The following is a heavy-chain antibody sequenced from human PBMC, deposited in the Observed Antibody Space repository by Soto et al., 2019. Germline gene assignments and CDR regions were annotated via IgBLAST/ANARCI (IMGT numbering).Heavy chain of an antibody. CDR3: ATYLRGGAVAGSPYFDY. CDR1: GGSISSGDYY. V-gene: IGHV4-30-4*01. J-gene: IGHJ4*02. CDR2: IYYSGST. Sequence: QVQLQESGPGLVKPSQTLSLTCTVSGGSISSGDYYWSWIRQPPGKGLEWIGYIYYSGSTYYNPSLKSRFTISVDTSKNQFSLKLSSVTAADTAVYYCATYLRGGAVAGSPYFDYWGQGTLVTVSS. D-gene: IGHD6-19*01.